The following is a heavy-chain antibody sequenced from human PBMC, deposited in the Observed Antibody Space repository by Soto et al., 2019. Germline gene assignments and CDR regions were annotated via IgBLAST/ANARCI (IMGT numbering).Heavy chain of an antibody. CDR3: AREVVVVAATVVVDYFDY. D-gene: IGHD2-15*01. Sequence: PSETLSLTCTVSGGSISSGDYYWSWIRQPPGKGLEWIGYIYYSGSTYYNPSLKSRVTISVDTSKNQFSLKLSSVTAADTAAYYCAREVVVVAATVVVDYFDYWGQGTLVTVSS. CDR2: IYYSGST. J-gene: IGHJ4*02. V-gene: IGHV4-30-4*01. CDR1: GGSISSGDYY.